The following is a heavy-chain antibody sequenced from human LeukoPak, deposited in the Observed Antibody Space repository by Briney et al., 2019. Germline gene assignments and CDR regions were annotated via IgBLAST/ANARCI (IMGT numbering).Heavy chain of an antibody. CDR1: GFTFSSYA. CDR2: ISGSGGST. CDR3: AKNLRLIAGGFDP. Sequence: PGGSLRLSCAASGFTFSSYAMSWVRQAPGKGLEWVSTISGSGGSTYYADSVRGRFTITRDNSKNTLFLQMNSLRAEDTAVYYCAKNLRLIAGGFDPWGQGTLVTVSS. J-gene: IGHJ5*02. D-gene: IGHD6-13*01. V-gene: IGHV3-23*01.